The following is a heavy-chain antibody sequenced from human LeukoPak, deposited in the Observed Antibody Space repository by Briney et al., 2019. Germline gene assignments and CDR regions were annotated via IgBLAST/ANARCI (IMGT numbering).Heavy chain of an antibody. Sequence: KPSETLSLTCAVSGGSISTSNWWSWVRQPPGKGLEWIGEIYHSGNTNYNPSLKSRVTISVDKSKNQFSLKLSSVTAADTAVYYCATLTVIPRNWYFDLWGRGTLVTVSS. CDR1: GGSISTSNW. CDR2: IYHSGNT. V-gene: IGHV4-4*02. D-gene: IGHD4-17*01. J-gene: IGHJ2*01. CDR3: ATLTVIPRNWYFDL.